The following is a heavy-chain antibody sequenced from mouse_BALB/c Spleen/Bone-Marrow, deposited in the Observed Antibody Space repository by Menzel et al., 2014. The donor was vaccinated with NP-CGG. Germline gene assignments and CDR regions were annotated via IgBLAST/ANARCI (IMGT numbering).Heavy chain of an antibody. CDR3: AREGYGSSYGFAY. D-gene: IGHD1-1*01. CDR1: GYSFAGYT. Sequence: VQLQQSGPELVKPGASMEISCKASGYSFAGYTMNWVKQSHGKNLEWIGLINPYNGGSSYNQKFKGKATLTVDKSSSTAYMELLSLTSEDSAVYYCAREGYGSSYGFAYWGQGTLVTVSA. V-gene: IGHV1-18*01. J-gene: IGHJ3*01. CDR2: INPYNGGS.